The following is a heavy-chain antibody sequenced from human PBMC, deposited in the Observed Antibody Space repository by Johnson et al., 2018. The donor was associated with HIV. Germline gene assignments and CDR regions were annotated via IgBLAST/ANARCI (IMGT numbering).Heavy chain of an antibody. Sequence: QVQLVESGGDVVQPGRSLRLSCAASGFTFRSYAMHWVRQAPGKGLEWVAAIGYDGNDKDYADSVKGRFTISRDNSRNTLYLHLNSLRAVDTAVYYCARGRIGRENAFDIWGQGTMVTVSS. J-gene: IGHJ3*02. V-gene: IGHV3-30*04. D-gene: IGHD1-26*01. CDR3: ARGRIGRENAFDI. CDR2: IGYDGNDK. CDR1: GFTFRSYA.